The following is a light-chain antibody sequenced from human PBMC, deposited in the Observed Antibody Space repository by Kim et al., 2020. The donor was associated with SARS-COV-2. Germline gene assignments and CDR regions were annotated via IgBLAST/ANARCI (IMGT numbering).Light chain of an antibody. V-gene: IGLV6-57*02. J-gene: IGLJ3*02. CDR2: EDN. Sequence: GKTVTISCTGSSGSIASNYVQWYQQRPGSAPTTVIYEDNQRPSGVPERFSGSIDSSSNSASLTISGLKTEDEADYYCQSSDSSNWMFGGGTKLTVL. CDR3: QSSDSSNWM. CDR1: SGSIASNY.